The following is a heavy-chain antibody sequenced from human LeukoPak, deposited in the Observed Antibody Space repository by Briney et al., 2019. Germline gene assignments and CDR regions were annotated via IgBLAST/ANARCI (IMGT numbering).Heavy chain of an antibody. CDR3: ARGPHKFDY. Sequence: SETLSLTRTVSGGSISSYYWSWIRQPPGKGLEWIGYISYSGSTNYNPSLKSRVTISVDTSKHQFSLKLSAVTAADTAVYYCARGPHKFDYWGQGSLVTVSS. V-gene: IGHV4-59*01. CDR2: ISYSGST. CDR1: GGSISSYY. J-gene: IGHJ4*02.